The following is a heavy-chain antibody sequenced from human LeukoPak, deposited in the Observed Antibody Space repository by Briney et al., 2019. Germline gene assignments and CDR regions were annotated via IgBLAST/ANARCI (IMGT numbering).Heavy chain of an antibody. D-gene: IGHD2-15*01. J-gene: IGHJ4*02. Sequence: QPGGSLRLSCAAPGFTFSSYSMSWVRQAPGKGLEWVANIKQDGSEKYYVDSVKGRFTISRDNAKNSLSLQMNSLRAEDTAVYYCAASGGMGDYWGQGTLVTVSS. V-gene: IGHV3-7*03. CDR2: IKQDGSEK. CDR1: GFTFSSYS. CDR3: AASGGMGDY.